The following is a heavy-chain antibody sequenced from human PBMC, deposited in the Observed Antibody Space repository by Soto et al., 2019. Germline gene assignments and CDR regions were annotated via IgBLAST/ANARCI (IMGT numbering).Heavy chain of an antibody. CDR3: TTDGGWYRSGDY. Sequence: EVQLVESGGGLVKPGGSLRLSCAASGFTFSNAWMNWVRQAPGKGLEWVGRIKSKTDGGTTDYAAPVKGRFTISRDDSKNTLYVQMNSLKAEDAAVYYCTTDGGWYRSGDYWGQGTLVTVSS. J-gene: IGHJ4*02. D-gene: IGHD6-19*01. CDR1: GFTFSNAW. CDR2: IKSKTDGGTT. V-gene: IGHV3-15*07.